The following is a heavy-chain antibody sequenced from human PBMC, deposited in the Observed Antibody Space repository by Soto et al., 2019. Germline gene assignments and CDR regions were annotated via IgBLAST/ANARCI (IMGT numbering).Heavy chain of an antibody. Sequence: QVQLQQWGAGLLKPSETLSLTCAVNGGSLTGYYWSWIRQPPGKGLEWIGEIKDGGVTNYSPSLKSRVTMSAATSKNQFSLNLTSVTAADTAVYYCARGQEGVVATHWDQGTLVTVSS. CDR2: IKDGGVT. CDR3: ARGQEGVVATH. J-gene: IGHJ4*02. CDR1: GGSLTGYY. V-gene: IGHV4-34*01. D-gene: IGHD5-12*01.